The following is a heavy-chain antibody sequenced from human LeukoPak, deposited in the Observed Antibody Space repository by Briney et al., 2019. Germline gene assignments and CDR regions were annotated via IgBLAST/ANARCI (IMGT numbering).Heavy chain of an antibody. CDR2: MFYSGSDT. Sequence: SETLSLTCTVSGGSMTTDYWSWIRQSPGKGLEWIGYMFYSGSDTRYNPSLKSRVTMSVDTSKKQFSLKLKSVTAADTAVYYCTKTALVHTTGVFNLWGLGTKVIVSP. J-gene: IGHJ3*01. V-gene: IGHV4-59*01. CDR1: GGSMTTDY. D-gene: IGHD2-8*02. CDR3: TKTALVHTTGVFNL.